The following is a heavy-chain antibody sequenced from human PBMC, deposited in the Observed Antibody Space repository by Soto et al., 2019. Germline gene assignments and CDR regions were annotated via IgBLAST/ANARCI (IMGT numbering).Heavy chain of an antibody. V-gene: IGHV1-58*01. Sequence: QMPLVQSGPEVKKPGTSVKVSCKASGVTFTSSAVQWVRQARGQRLEWIGWIVVGSGNTNYAQKFQERVTITRDMSTSTAYMELSSLSSEDTAVYYCAANDFWSGYYNYYYGMDVWGQGTTVTVSS. CDR1: GVTFTSSA. CDR2: IVVGSGNT. J-gene: IGHJ6*02. D-gene: IGHD3-3*01. CDR3: AANDFWSGYYNYYYGMDV.